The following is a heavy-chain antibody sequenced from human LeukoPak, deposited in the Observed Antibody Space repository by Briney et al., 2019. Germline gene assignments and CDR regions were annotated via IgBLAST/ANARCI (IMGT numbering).Heavy chain of an antibody. CDR2: IIPIFGTA. CDR3: ASWVGGYYYYMDV. D-gene: IGHD2-15*01. V-gene: IGHV1-69*01. Sequence: SVKVSCKASGGTFSSYAISWVRQAPGQGLEWMGGIIPIFGTANYAQKFQGGVTITADESTSTAYMELSSLRSEDTAVYYCASWVGGYYYYMDVWGKGTTVTVSS. J-gene: IGHJ6*03. CDR1: GGTFSSYA.